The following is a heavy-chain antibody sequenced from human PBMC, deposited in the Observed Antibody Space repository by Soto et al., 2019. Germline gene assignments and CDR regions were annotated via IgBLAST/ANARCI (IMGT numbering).Heavy chain of an antibody. D-gene: IGHD2-2*01. V-gene: IGHV1-69*13. CDR2: IIPIFGTA. CDR1: GGTFSSYA. Sequence: ASVKVSCKASGGTFSSYAISWVRQAPGQGLEWMGGIIPIFGTANYAQKFQGRVTITADESTSTAYMGLSSLRSEDTAVYYCARDLGYCSSTSCPYYYYYGMDVWGQGTTVTVSS. CDR3: ARDLGYCSSTSCPYYYYYGMDV. J-gene: IGHJ6*02.